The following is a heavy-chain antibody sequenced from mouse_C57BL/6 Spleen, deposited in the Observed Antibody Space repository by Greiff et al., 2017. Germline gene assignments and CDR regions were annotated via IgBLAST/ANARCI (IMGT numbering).Heavy chain of an antibody. Sequence: VQLQESGAELARPGASVKLSCKASGYTFTSYGISWVKQRTGQGLEWIGEIYPRSGNTYYNEKFKGKATLTADKSSSTAYMELRSLTSEDSAVYFCARRGTYSNYVEYYAMDYWGQGTSVTVSS. V-gene: IGHV1-81*01. CDR2: IYPRSGNT. CDR3: ARRGTYSNYVEYYAMDY. J-gene: IGHJ4*01. D-gene: IGHD2-5*01. CDR1: GYTFTSYG.